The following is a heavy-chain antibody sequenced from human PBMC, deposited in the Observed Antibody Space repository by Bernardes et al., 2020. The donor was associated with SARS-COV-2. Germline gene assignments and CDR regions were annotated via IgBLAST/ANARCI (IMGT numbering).Heavy chain of an antibody. D-gene: IGHD2-2*01. V-gene: IGHV3-23*01. CDR2: ISGSGGST. CDR3: AKEGTWSSKSYMDV. CDR1: GFTFSSYA. Sequence: GVLRLSCAASGFTFSSYAMSWVRQAPGKGLEWVSAISGSGGSTYYADSVKGRFTISRDNSKNTLYLQMNSLRAEDTAVYYCAKEGTWSSKSYMDVWGKGTTVTVAS. J-gene: IGHJ6*03.